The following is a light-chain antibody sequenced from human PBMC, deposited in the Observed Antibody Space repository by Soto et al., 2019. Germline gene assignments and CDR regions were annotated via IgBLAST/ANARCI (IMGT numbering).Light chain of an antibody. J-gene: IGKJ5*01. CDR2: GAS. V-gene: IGKV3-20*01. CDR1: QSVSSSY. CDR3: QQYGSSLSIT. Sequence: EIVLTQSPGTLSLSPGERATLSCRASQSVSSSYLAWYQQKPGQAPRPLIYGASSRATGIPDRFSGSGSGTDFTLTISRLETEDFAVYYCQQYGSSLSITFGQGTRLEIK.